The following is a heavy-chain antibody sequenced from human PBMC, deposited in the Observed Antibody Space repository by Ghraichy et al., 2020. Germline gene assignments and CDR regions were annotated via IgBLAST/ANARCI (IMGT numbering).Heavy chain of an antibody. D-gene: IGHD6-19*01. Sequence: SQTLSLTCTVSGGSISSSGYYWGWIRQPPGKGLEWIGTIYYSGVTYYSPSLKSRVTMSVDSSKNQFSLRLGSVTAADTAMYFYARHVPYSSGWYPFDFWGQGTLVTVSS. CDR3: ARHVPYSSGWYPFDF. CDR1: GGSISSSGYY. V-gene: IGHV4-39*01. J-gene: IGHJ4*02. CDR2: IYYSGVT.